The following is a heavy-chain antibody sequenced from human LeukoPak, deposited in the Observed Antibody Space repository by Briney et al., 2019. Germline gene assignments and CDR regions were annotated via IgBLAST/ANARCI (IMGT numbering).Heavy chain of an antibody. CDR3: VRGGILGTSTRIPLFDS. Sequence: SDTLSLTCSVSGRSNRSYYWLWVRQPPGRAGEGIGYIYYSECTNYNPSLKRRVSIAVETSKNQFSLKLSSVTAADTAVYYWVRGGILGTSTRIPLFDSWGQGTLVTVSS. D-gene: IGHD1-26*01. CDR2: IYYSECT. V-gene: IGHV4-59*07. CDR1: GRSNRSYY. J-gene: IGHJ4*02.